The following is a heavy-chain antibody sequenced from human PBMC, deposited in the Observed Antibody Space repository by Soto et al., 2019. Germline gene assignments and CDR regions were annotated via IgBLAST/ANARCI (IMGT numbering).Heavy chain of an antibody. CDR3: AREGSLMITFGGVITD. CDR1: GFTFSDYY. D-gene: IGHD3-16*02. V-gene: IGHV3-11*01. CDR2: ISSSGSTI. J-gene: IGHJ4*02. Sequence: GGSLRLSCAASGFTFSDYYMSWIRQAPGKGLEWVSYISSSGSTIYYADAVKGRFTIPRDNAKNSLYLQMNSLRAEDTAVYYCAREGSLMITFGGVITDWGQGTLVTVSS.